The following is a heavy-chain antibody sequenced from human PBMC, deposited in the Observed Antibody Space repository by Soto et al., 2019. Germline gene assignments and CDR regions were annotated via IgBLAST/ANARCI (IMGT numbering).Heavy chain of an antibody. J-gene: IGHJ5*02. Sequence: QVQLVQSGAEVKKPGSSVKVSCKASGGTFSSYAISWVRQAPGQGLEWMGGIIPIFGTANYAQKFQGRVTINADESTSTAYMELSSLRSEDTAVYYCASPYCSGGSCYPGWFDPWGQGTLVTVSS. D-gene: IGHD2-15*01. CDR2: IIPIFGTA. CDR1: GGTFSSYA. V-gene: IGHV1-69*12. CDR3: ASPYCSGGSCYPGWFDP.